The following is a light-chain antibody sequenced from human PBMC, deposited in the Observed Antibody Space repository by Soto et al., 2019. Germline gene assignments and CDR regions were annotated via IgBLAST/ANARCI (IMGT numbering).Light chain of an antibody. CDR1: SSDVGAYNH. CDR2: DVS. Sequence: QSVVTQPASVSGSPGQSITISCTGTSSDVGAYNHVSWYQQDPGNDPKLMIYDVSYRPSGVSDRISGSKSGNTAALTISGLQTEDEADYYCSSYTPSSTLVFGPGTKLPVL. CDR3: SSYTPSSTLV. V-gene: IGLV2-14*01. J-gene: IGLJ1*01.